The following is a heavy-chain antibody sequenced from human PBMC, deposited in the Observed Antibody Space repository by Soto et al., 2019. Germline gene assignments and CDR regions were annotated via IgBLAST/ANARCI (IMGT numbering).Heavy chain of an antibody. CDR2: ISAYNGNT. CDR3: ARDAPPADY. J-gene: IGHJ4*02. CDR1: GYTFANYA. V-gene: IGHV1-18*01. Sequence: GASGKVSCKGSGYTFANYAISSVRQGPGQGLEWMGWISAYNGNTNYAQKLQGRVTMTTDTSTSTAYMELRSLRSDDTAVYYCARDAPPADYWGQGTLVTVSS.